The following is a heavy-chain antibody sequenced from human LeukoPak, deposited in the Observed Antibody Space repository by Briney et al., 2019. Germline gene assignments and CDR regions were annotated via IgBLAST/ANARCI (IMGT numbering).Heavy chain of an antibody. CDR3: AGDGYSFGSLDY. D-gene: IGHD5-18*01. V-gene: IGHV3-33*01. CDR2: IWSDGNNK. Sequence: GGSLRLSCAASGFTFSRYGMHWVRQVPGKGLEWVAIIWSDGNNKYYADAVKDRFTISRDNSKNTMYLQMNSLSAEDTAVYYCAGDGYSFGSLDYWGPGTLVTVSS. J-gene: IGHJ4*02. CDR1: GFTFSRYG.